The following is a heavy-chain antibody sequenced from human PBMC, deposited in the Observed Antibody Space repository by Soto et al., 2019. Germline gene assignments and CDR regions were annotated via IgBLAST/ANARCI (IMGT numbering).Heavy chain of an antibody. D-gene: IGHD2-21*02. V-gene: IGHV4-39*01. CDR3: ARQRTTVVTQAYFDH. J-gene: IGHJ4*02. Sequence: PSETLSLTCIASGESISSSSYYWGWIRQPPGKGLEWIGSIYYRGRTYYNPSFKSRVTISIDTSKNQFSLKLSSVTATDTAVYYCARQRTTVVTQAYFDHWGQGALVTV. CDR1: GESISSSSYY. CDR2: IYYRGRT.